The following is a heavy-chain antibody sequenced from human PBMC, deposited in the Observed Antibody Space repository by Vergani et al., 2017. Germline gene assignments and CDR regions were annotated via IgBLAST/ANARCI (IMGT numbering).Heavy chain of an antibody. V-gene: IGHV4-39*01. J-gene: IGHJ4*02. Sequence: QLQLQESGPGLVTPSETLSLTCTVSGGSISSSSYYWGWIRQPPGKGLEWIGSIYYSGSTYYNPSLKSRVTISVDKSKNQFSLKLSSVTAADTAVYYCARHTSPRIEDYFDYWGQGTLVTVSS. CDR3: ARHTSPRIEDYFDY. CDR2: IYYSGST. CDR1: GGSISSSSYY. D-gene: IGHD2-2*01.